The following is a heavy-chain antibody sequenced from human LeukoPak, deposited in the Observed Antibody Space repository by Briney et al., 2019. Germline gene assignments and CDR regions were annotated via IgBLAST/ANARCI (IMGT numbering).Heavy chain of an antibody. CDR3: ARERSFFYDILTGYDY. CDR1: GFTFSDYY. Sequence: NPGGSLRLSCAASGFTFSDYYMSWIRQAPGKWLEWVSYISSSGSTIYYADSVKGRFTISRDNAKNSLYLQMNSLRAEDTAVYYCARERSFFYDILTGYDYWGQGTLVTVSS. CDR2: ISSSGSTI. J-gene: IGHJ4*02. V-gene: IGHV3-11*01. D-gene: IGHD3-9*01.